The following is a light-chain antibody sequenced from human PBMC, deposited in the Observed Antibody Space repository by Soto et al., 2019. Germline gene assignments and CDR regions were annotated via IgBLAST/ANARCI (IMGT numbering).Light chain of an antibody. CDR2: DAS. Sequence: DIQMTQSPSTLSASVGDRVTITCRASQSISSWLAWYQQKPGKAPKLLIYDASSLESGVPSRFSGSGSGTDFTLTISSLQAEDVAVYYCQQYYSTMYTFGQGTKLEIK. V-gene: IGKV1-5*01. J-gene: IGKJ2*01. CDR3: QQYYSTMYT. CDR1: QSISSW.